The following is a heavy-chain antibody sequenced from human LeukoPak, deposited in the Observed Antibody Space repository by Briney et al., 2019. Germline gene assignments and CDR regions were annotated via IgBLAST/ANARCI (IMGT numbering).Heavy chain of an antibody. CDR1: GFTFSSYA. Sequence: GGSLRLSCAASGFTFSSYAMSWVRQAPGKGLEWVSAISGSGSSTYYADSVKGRFTISRDNSKNTLYLQMNSLRAEDTAVYYCAKDNGHNWNDGVDYWGQGTLVTVSS. J-gene: IGHJ4*02. CDR3: AKDNGHNWNDGVDY. V-gene: IGHV3-23*01. CDR2: ISGSGSST. D-gene: IGHD1-1*01.